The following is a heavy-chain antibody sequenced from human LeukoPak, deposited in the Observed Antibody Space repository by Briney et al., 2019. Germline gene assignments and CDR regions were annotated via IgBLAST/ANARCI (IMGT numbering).Heavy chain of an antibody. CDR1: GGSISSSSYY. CDR3: ARDGDPDAFDI. Sequence: SETLSLTCTVSGGSISSSSYYWGWIRQPPGKGLEWIGYIYYSGSTNYNPSLKSRVTTSVDTSKNQFSLKLSSVTAADTAVYYCARDGDPDAFDIWGQGTMVTVSS. J-gene: IGHJ3*02. V-gene: IGHV4-61*01. D-gene: IGHD4-17*01. CDR2: IYYSGST.